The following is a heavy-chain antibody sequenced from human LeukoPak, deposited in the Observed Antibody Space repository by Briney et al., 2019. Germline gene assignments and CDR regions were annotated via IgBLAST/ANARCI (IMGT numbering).Heavy chain of an antibody. J-gene: IGHJ6*02. D-gene: IGHD3-22*01. Sequence: PGGSLRLSCAASGFTFSSYGMHWVRQAPGKGLEWAAVISYDGSNKYYADSVKGRFTISRDNSKNTLYLQMNSLRAEDTAVYYCAKDRYYDSSGYPYYYGMDVWGQGTTVTVSS. CDR1: GFTFSSYG. CDR3: AKDRYYDSSGYPYYYGMDV. CDR2: ISYDGSNK. V-gene: IGHV3-30*18.